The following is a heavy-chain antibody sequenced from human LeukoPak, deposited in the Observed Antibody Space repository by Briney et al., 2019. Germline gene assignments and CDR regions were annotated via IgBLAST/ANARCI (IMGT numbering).Heavy chain of an antibody. CDR2: IYHSGST. CDR3: ARAVLLWFGEYGKWFDP. D-gene: IGHD3-10*01. Sequence: SETLSLTCSVSTYSISSAYYWGWIRQPPGKGLQWIGSIYHSGSTSYNPSLKSRVTISVDTSKNQFSLKLSSVTAADTAVYYCARAVLLWFGEYGKWFDPWGQGTLVTVSS. J-gene: IGHJ5*02. CDR1: TYSISSAYY. V-gene: IGHV4-38-2*02.